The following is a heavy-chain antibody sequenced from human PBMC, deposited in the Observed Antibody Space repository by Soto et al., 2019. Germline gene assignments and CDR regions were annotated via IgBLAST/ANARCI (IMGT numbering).Heavy chain of an antibody. CDR1: GGSISSGDYY. CDR2: IYYSGST. CDR3: ASVLWFGELKVNWFDP. D-gene: IGHD3-10*01. J-gene: IGHJ5*02. Sequence: SETLSLTCTVSGGSISSGDYYWSWIRQPPGKGLEWIGYIYYSGSTYYNPSLKSRVTISVDTSKNQFSLKLSSVTAADTALYYCASVLWFGELKVNWFDPWGQGTLVTVSS. V-gene: IGHV4-30-4*01.